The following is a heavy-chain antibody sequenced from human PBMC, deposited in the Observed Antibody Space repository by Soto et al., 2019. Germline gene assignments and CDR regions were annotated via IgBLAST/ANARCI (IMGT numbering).Heavy chain of an antibody. D-gene: IGHD3-10*01. CDR3: ARDSGYYYGMHV. CDR2: IKQDGSEK. CDR1: GFSFSNSW. V-gene: IGHV3-7*01. J-gene: IGHJ6*02. Sequence: HPGGSLRLSCEASGFSFSNSWMSWVRQAPGKGLEWVADIKQDGSEKNYVDSVKGRVTISRDNAKNSLYLEMNSLRAEDTAVYYCARDSGYYYGMHVWGQRTKVTVSS.